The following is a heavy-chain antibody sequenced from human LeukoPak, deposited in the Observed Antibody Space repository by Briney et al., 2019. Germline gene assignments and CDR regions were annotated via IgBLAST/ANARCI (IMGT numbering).Heavy chain of an antibody. D-gene: IGHD4-11*01. J-gene: IGHJ4*02. CDR1: GYTFTSYD. CDR2: MNPNSGNT. Sequence: ASVKVSCKASGYTFTSYDINWVRQATGQGLEWMGWMNPNSGNTDYAQKFQGRVTMTRNTSITTAYMELSALTSEDTAVYYCARGNGGSTTVTSSDDYWGQGTLVTVSS. V-gene: IGHV1-8*01. CDR3: ARGNGGSTTVTSSDDY.